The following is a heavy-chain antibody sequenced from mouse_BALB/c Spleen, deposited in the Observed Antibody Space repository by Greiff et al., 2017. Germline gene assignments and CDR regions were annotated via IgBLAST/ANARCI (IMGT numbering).Heavy chain of an antibody. CDR1: GFTFSSYA. CDR3: ASYYDYDGGYAMDY. Sequence: EVQLVESGGGLVKPGGSLKLSCAASGFTFSSYAMSWVRQTPEKRLEWVASISSGGSTYYPDSVKGRFTISRDNARNILYRQMSSLRSEDTAMYYCASYYDYDGGYAMDYWGQGTSVTVSS. V-gene: IGHV5-6-5*01. D-gene: IGHD2-4*01. CDR2: ISSGGST. J-gene: IGHJ4*01.